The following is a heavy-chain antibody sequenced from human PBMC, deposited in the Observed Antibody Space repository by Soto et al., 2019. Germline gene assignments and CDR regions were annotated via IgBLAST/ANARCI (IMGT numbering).Heavy chain of an antibody. CDR1: GFTFNDYT. J-gene: IGHJ4*02. CDR2: IRSKAYGGTT. CDR3: TAGKLYPSLDFDY. D-gene: IGHD2-8*01. V-gene: IGHV3-49*04. Sequence: GGSLRLSCTASGFTFNDYTLSWVRQAPGKGLEWVGFIRSKAYGGTTEYAASVKGRFTISREYSKSIAYLQTNSLKTEDTAVYYCTAGKLYPSLDFDYWGQGTMVTVSS.